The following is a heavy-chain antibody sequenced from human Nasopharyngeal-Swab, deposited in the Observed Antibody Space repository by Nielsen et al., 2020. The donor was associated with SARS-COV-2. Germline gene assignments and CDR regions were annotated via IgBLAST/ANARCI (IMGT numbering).Heavy chain of an antibody. V-gene: IGHV4-34*01. CDR3: ARGRRIVVVPAAIPGHYNWFDP. Sequence: SETLSLTCAVYGGSFSGYYWSWIRQPPGKWLEWIGEINHSGSTNYNPSLKSRVTISVDTSKNQFSLKLSSVTAADTAVYYCARGRRIVVVPAAIPGHYNWFDPWGQGTLVTVSS. CDR2: INHSGST. J-gene: IGHJ5*02. D-gene: IGHD2-2*01. CDR1: GGSFSGYY.